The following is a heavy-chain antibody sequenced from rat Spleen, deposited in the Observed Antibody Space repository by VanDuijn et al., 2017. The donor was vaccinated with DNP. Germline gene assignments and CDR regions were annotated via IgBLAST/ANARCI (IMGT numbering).Heavy chain of an antibody. J-gene: IGHJ3*01. V-gene: IGHV5S13*01. CDR2: ISTSGEYT. D-gene: IGHD1-11*01. CDR3: ATGVYGGYEDWFAN. Sequence: EVQLVESGGGLVQPGRSLKLSCAASGFTFSDYNMAWVRQAPTKGLEWVASISTSGEYTHYRDSVKGRFTISRDNAKDIQYLQMDSLRPEDTATYYCATGVYGGYEDWFANWGQGTLVTVSS. CDR1: GFTFSDYN.